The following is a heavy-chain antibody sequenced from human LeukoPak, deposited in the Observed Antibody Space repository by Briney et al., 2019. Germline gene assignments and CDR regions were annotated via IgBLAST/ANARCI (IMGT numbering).Heavy chain of an antibody. CDR3: AKTYPEYCSGGSCYSGNDY. Sequence: SGGSLRLSCAASGFTFSSYAMSWVRQAPGKGLEWVSAISGSGGSTYYADSVKGRFTISRDNSKNTLYLQMNSLRAEDTAVYYCAKTYPEYCSGGSCYSGNDYWGQGTLVTVS. CDR1: GFTFSSYA. CDR2: ISGSGGST. D-gene: IGHD2-15*01. V-gene: IGHV3-23*01. J-gene: IGHJ4*02.